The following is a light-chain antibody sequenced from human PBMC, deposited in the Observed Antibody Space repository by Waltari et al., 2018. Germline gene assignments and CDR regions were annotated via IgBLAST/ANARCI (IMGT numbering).Light chain of an antibody. CDR2: ENE. CDR3: QSYDAKLSADV. V-gene: IGLV1-40*01. Sequence: QSVLTQPPSVSGAPGQRVTISCSGSSSNIGDSYVHWYQHLPGTAPKLLIYENEKRPSGISDRLSASQSGTSASLTITGLQSEDEADYYCQSYDAKLSADVFGSGTKVTVL. J-gene: IGLJ6*01. CDR1: SSNIGDSY.